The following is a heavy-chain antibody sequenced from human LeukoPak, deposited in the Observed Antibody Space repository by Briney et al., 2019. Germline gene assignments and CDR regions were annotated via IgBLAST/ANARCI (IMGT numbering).Heavy chain of an antibody. V-gene: IGHV1-2*02. CDR2: INPNSGGT. J-gene: IGHJ6*02. CDR1: GYTFTGYY. CDR3: ARGRKRPTLYYYYGMDV. D-gene: IGHD1-14*01. Sequence: ASVKVSCKASGYTFTGYYMHWVRQAPGQGLEWMGWINPNSGGTNFAQKFQGRVTMTRNTSISTAYMELSSLRSEDTAVYYCARGRKRPTLYYYYGMDVWGQGTTVTVSS.